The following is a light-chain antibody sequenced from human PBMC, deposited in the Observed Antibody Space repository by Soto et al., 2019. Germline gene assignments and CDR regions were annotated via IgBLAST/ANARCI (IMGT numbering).Light chain of an antibody. V-gene: IGKV1-39*01. CDR3: QQNYSPPPIT. Sequence: DIQMTQSPSSLSASVGDRVTITCRASQSIANYLNLYQQKPGKAPKLLIYAASTLQSGVPSKFSGSGFGTDFTLTISSLQTEDFATYYCQQNYSPPPITFGQGTRLEIK. J-gene: IGKJ5*01. CDR2: AAS. CDR1: QSIANY.